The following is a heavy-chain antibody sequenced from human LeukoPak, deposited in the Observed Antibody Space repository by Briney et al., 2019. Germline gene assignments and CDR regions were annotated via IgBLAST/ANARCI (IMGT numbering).Heavy chain of an antibody. Sequence: PGGSLRLSCAASGFTFSSYWMSWARQAPGKGLEWVANIKQDGSEKYYVDSVKGRFTISRDNAKNSLSLQMNSLRAEDTAVYYCARDYDSGSGRLDRFDYWGQGTLVTVSS. CDR3: ARDYDSGSGRLDRFDY. V-gene: IGHV3-7*01. CDR1: GFTFSSYW. J-gene: IGHJ4*02. CDR2: IKQDGSEK. D-gene: IGHD3-10*01.